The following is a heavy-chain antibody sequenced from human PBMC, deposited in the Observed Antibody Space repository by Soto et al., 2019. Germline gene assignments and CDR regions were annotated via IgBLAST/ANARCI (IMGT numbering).Heavy chain of an antibody. CDR1: GFTFSSYA. V-gene: IGHV3-30-3*01. CDR2: ISYDGSNK. Sequence: GGSLSLSCAASGFTFSSYAMHWVRQAPGKGLEWVAVISYDGSNKYYADSVKGRFTISRDNSKNTLYLQMNSLRAEDTAVYYCARVRGSYSQDAFDISGEGTILTV. D-gene: IGHD1-26*01. J-gene: IGHJ3*02. CDR3: ARVRGSYSQDAFDI.